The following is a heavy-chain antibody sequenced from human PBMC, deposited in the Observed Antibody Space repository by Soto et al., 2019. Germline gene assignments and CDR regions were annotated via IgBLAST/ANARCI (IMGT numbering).Heavy chain of an antibody. J-gene: IGHJ6*02. D-gene: IGHD3-10*01. Sequence: SETLSLTCAVYGGSFSGYYWSWIRQPPGKGLEWIGEINHSGSTNYNPSLKSRVTISVDTSKNQFSLKLSSVTAADTAVYYCARAMVRGVARLGYYYYGMDVWGQATTVTVSS. CDR2: INHSGST. CDR3: ARAMVRGVARLGYYYYGMDV. V-gene: IGHV4-34*01. CDR1: GGSFSGYY.